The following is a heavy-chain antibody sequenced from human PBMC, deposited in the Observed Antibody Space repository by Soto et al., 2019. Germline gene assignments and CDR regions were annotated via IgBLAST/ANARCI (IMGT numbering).Heavy chain of an antibody. CDR1: GLNFVGYG. V-gene: IGHV3-30*18. CDR2: ISYDGSNK. Sequence: GGSLRLSCAASGLNFVGYGRNWVGKAPGKGLEWVAFISYDGSNKYYADSVKGRFTISRDNSKNTLYLQMNSLRAEDTAVYYCAKDKVAVYSTQGMRPYFDYWGQGTLVTVSS. CDR3: AKDKVAVYSTQGMRPYFDY. D-gene: IGHD4-4*01. J-gene: IGHJ4*02.